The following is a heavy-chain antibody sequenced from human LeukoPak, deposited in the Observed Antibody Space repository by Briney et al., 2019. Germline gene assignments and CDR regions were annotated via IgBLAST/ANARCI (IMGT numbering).Heavy chain of an antibody. J-gene: IGHJ5*02. D-gene: IGHD1-26*01. Sequence: GGSLRLSCAASGFTFRSYWMSWVRQAPGKGLEWVANIKEDGSEKYYVDSVKGRFTISRDNANNSLYLQMNSLKTEDTALYYCTRDSGTYNWLDPWGQGTLVTDSS. CDR3: TRDSGTYNWLDP. CDR1: GFTFRSYW. CDR2: IKEDGSEK. V-gene: IGHV3-7*04.